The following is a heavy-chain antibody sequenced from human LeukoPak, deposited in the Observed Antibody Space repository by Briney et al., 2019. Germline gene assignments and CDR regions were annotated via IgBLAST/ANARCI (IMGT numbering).Heavy chain of an antibody. D-gene: IGHD2-15*01. J-gene: IGHJ4*02. CDR3: ARKVTSGYCSGGICRGYFDY. V-gene: IGHV3-21*01. Sequence: GGSLRLSCAASGFTFSSNIMNWVRQAPGKGLEWVSSISRRSRYIYYADSVKGRFTISRDNAKNSLYLQMNSLRAEDTALYYCARKVTSGYCSGGICRGYFDYWGQGTLVTVSS. CDR1: GFTFSSNI. CDR2: ISRRSRYI.